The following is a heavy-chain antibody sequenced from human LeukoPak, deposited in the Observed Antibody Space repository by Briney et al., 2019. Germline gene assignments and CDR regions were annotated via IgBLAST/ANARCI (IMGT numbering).Heavy chain of an antibody. Sequence: GGSLRLSCAASGFTFSNYAMHWVRQTPGRGLEWVACIHENGGTEYYVDSVRGRFAISRDNTKNSLYLQMSSLTVEDTAIYYCARDLSSRDAYWGQGTLVTVSS. V-gene: IGHV3-7*03. CDR3: ARDLSSRDAY. J-gene: IGHJ4*02. CDR2: IHENGGTE. D-gene: IGHD6-13*01. CDR1: GFTFSNYA.